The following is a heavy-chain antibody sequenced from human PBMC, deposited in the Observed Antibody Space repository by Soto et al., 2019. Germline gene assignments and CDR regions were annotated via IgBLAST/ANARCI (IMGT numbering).Heavy chain of an antibody. CDR1: GYSFATSG. J-gene: IGHJ4*02. CDR2: ISVYNGNT. CDR3: ASAGQYYVASGYGD. Sequence: QVKLVQSGTEVKKPGASIKVSCKASGYSFATSGMSWVRQAPGQGLEWMGWISVYNGNTNCDQNLQDRFTMTTDTSTSTAYLELRNLRSDDTAVYYCASAGQYYVASGYGDWGQGTLVTVSS. V-gene: IGHV1-18*01. D-gene: IGHD5-12*01.